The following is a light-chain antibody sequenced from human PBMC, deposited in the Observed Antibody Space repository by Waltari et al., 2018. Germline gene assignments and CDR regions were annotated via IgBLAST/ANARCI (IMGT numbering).Light chain of an antibody. J-gene: IGKJ5*01. Sequence: DIQMTQSPSSVSASVGDRVTITCRASQGISSWLAWYQQKPGKAPELLIYAASSFQRGVPSRCSGIGSVTDCTLTSSSLQPEDFATYYCQQANSFPITFGQGTLLEIK. CDR3: QQANSFPIT. V-gene: IGKV1-12*01. CDR2: AAS. CDR1: QGISSW.